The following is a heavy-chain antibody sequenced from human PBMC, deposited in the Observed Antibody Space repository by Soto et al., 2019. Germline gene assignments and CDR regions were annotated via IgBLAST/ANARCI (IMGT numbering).Heavy chain of an antibody. D-gene: IGHD6-6*01. J-gene: IGHJ4*02. CDR3: AIGVEYSSPPGY. CDR2: IYSGGST. CDR1: GYTVSSNY. V-gene: IGHV3-53*01. Sequence: PGGSLRLSCAASGYTVSSNYISWVRQAPGKGLEWVSVIYSGGSTYYADSVKGRFTISRDSSKNTPYLQMNSLRAEDTAVYYCAIGVEYSSPPGYWGQGTLVTVSS.